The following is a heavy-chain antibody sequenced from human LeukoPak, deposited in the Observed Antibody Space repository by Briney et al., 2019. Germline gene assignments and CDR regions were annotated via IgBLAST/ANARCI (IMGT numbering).Heavy chain of an antibody. D-gene: IGHD6-19*01. V-gene: IGHV4-34*01. CDR1: GGTFRGYY. Sequence: SETLSLTCAVYGGTFRGYYWSWIRQPPRQGLEWIGEINHSGSTNYNPSLKSRVTISVDTSKDQFSLKLSSVTAADTAVYYCARGPKAVAVSWGQGTLVTVSS. CDR2: INHSGST. CDR3: ARGPKAVAVS. J-gene: IGHJ5*02.